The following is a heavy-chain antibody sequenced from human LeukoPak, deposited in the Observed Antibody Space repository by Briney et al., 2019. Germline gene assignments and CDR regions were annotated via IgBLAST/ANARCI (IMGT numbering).Heavy chain of an antibody. J-gene: IGHJ6*02. D-gene: IGHD3-22*01. V-gene: IGHV3-11*04. CDR3: ARVKRHYYDSSSMDV. Sequence: GGSLRLSCAASGFTFSDHYMTWIRQTPGKGLEWVSYISRSGTTIYYADSVKGRFTISRDNAKNSLYLQMNSLRAEDTAVYYCARVKRHYYDSSSMDVWGQGTTVTVSS. CDR2: ISRSGTTI. CDR1: GFTFSDHY.